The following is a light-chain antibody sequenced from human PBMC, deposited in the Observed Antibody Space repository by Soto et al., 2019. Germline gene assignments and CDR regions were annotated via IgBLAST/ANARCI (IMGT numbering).Light chain of an antibody. Sequence: QSALTQPRSVSGSPGQSVTISCTGTSSDVGGYNYVSWYQQHPGKAPKLIIYAVSGRPSGVPDRFSGSKSGNTASLTISGLQADDEADYYCCSYAGYYTVVFGGGTKLTVL. CDR3: CSYAGYYTVV. V-gene: IGLV2-11*01. CDR1: SSDVGGYNY. J-gene: IGLJ2*01. CDR2: AVS.